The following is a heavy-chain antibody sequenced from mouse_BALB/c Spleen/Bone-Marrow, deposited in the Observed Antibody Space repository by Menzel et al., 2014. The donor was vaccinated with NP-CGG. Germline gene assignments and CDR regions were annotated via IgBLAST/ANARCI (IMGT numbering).Heavy chain of an antibody. CDR2: IDPFNGGT. V-gene: IGHV1S135*01. J-gene: IGHJ4*01. CDR1: GYSFTNYY. Sequence: EVKLQESGPELMKPGASVKISCKASGYSFTNYYIHWVKQSHGKSLEWIGCIDPFNGGTSSNQKFKGKATLTVDKSSSTAYMHLSSLTSEDSALYSCARGVHYYAMDYWGQGTSVIVSS. CDR3: ARGVHYYAMDY.